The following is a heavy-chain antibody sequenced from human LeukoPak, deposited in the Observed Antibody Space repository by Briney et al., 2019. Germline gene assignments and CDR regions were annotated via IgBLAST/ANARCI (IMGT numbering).Heavy chain of an antibody. Sequence: GGSLRLSCAASGFTYSNYAMNWVRQAPGKGLEWVSSISGGGGNTHYADSVKGRFTISRDNSKNTLYLQMNSLRTEDTAVYYCTRSVREGYFDYWGQGTLVTVSS. CDR3: TRSVREGYFDY. D-gene: IGHD4-23*01. CDR1: GFTYSNYA. V-gene: IGHV3-23*01. J-gene: IGHJ4*02. CDR2: ISGGGGNT.